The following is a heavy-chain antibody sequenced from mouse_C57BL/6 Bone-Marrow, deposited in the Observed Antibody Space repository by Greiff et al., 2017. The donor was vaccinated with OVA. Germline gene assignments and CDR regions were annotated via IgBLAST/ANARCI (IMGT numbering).Heavy chain of an antibody. J-gene: IGHJ1*03. CDR2: IYPRDGST. CDR3: ARWALDV. Sequence: QVQLQQSDAAFVKPVASVPLSCTVSGYPFTDPSLHCLKQRPEQGLAWIGYIYPRDGSTKYNEKFKGKATLTAYTSSSTAYMQLNSLTSEDAAVYFCARWALDVWGTGTTVTVSS. V-gene: IGHV1-78*01. CDR1: GYPFTDPS.